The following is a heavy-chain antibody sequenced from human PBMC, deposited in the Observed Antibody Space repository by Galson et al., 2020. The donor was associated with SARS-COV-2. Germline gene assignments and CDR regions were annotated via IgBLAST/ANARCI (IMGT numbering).Heavy chain of an antibody. J-gene: IGHJ6*02. CDR3: SRGRLGYCSGGSCYFFPLYYYFGMDV. V-gene: IGHV4-34*01. CDR1: GGSFSGYY. D-gene: IGHD2-15*01. Sequence: SETLSLTCAVYGGSFSGYYWSWIRQPPGKGLEWIGEINHSGSTNYNPSLKSRVTISVDTSKNQFSLKLSSVTAADTAVYYCSRGRLGYCSGGSCYFFPLYYYFGMDVWGPGPTVTVSS. CDR2: INHSGST.